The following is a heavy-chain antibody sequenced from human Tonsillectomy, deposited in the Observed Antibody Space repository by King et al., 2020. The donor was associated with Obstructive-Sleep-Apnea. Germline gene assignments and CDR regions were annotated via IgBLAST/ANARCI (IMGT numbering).Heavy chain of an antibody. CDR1: GFTFSNYS. V-gene: IGHV3-48*04. J-gene: IGHJ6*02. CDR3: AGQPRFFYGVDV. Sequence: DVQLVESGGGLVQPGGSLRLSCAASGFTFSNYSMNWVRQAPGKGLEWVSYISSSSGTMYYADSVTGRFTISRDNAKNSLYLQMHSLRAEDTAVYYCAGQPRFFYGVDVWGQGTTVTVSS. CDR2: ISSSSGTM. D-gene: IGHD3-3*01.